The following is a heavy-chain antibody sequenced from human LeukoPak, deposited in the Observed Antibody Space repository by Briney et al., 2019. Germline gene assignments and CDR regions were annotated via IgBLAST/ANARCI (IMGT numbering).Heavy chain of an antibody. CDR2: IYYSGST. D-gene: IGHD3-3*01. CDR3: ARGLGFWSGYYSPYYYYYMDV. Sequence: SETLSPTCTVSGGSISSYYWSWIRQPPGKGLEWIGYIYYSGSTNYNPSLKSRVTISVDTSKNQFSLKLSSVTAADTAVYYCARGLGFWSGYYSPYYYYYMDVWGKGTTVTVSS. J-gene: IGHJ6*03. CDR1: GGSISSYY. V-gene: IGHV4-59*01.